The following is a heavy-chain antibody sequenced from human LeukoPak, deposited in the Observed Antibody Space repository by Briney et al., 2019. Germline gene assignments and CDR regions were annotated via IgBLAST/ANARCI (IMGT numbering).Heavy chain of an antibody. CDR2: ISGSGGST. CDR3: ARDRIAVAASGTYYYYGMDV. Sequence: HPGGSLRLSCAASGFTFSNYATIWVRQAPGKGLEWVSAISGSGGSTYYADSVKGRFTISRDNSKNTLYLQMNSLRAEDTAVYYCARDRIAVAASGTYYYYGMDVWGQGTTVTVS. CDR1: GFTFSNYA. D-gene: IGHD6-19*01. V-gene: IGHV3-23*01. J-gene: IGHJ6*02.